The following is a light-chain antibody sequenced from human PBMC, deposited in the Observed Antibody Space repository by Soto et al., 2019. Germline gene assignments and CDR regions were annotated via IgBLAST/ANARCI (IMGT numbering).Light chain of an antibody. Sequence: QSVLTQPASVSGSPGQSITISCTGTSSDVGGYNFVSWYQQHPGKAPKLMIYDVSNRPSGVSNRFSGSKSGNTASLTISGLQAEDEAYYYCSSYTSSSIPYVFGTGTTLTVL. V-gene: IGLV2-14*01. CDR1: SSDVGGYNF. CDR3: SSYTSSSIPYV. CDR2: DVS. J-gene: IGLJ1*01.